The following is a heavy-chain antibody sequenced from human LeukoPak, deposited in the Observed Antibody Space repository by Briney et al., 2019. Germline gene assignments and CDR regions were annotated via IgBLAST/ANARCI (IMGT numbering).Heavy chain of an antibody. Sequence: GGSLRLSCAASGFTFSTYSMNWVRQAPGKGLEWVSYISSSSSTIYYADSAKGRFTISRDNAKNSLYLQMNSLRAEDTAVYYCARESNPERTGYYYYGMDVWGQGTTVTVSS. D-gene: IGHD1-14*01. CDR1: GFTFSTYS. CDR3: ARESNPERTGYYYYGMDV. CDR2: ISSSSSTI. J-gene: IGHJ6*02. V-gene: IGHV3-48*01.